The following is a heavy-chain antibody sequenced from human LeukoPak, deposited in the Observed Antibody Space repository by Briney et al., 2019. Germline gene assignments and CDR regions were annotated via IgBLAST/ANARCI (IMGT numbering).Heavy chain of an antibody. Sequence: SETLSLTCAVYGGSFSGYYWSWIRQPPGKGLEWIGEINHSVSTTYNPSLKSRVTISVDASKNQFSLKLSSVSAADTAVYYCARGIVVVPAAILFFGYYYYYMDVWGKGTTVTVSS. J-gene: IGHJ6*03. V-gene: IGHV4-34*01. CDR1: GGSFSGYY. CDR3: ARGIVVVPAAILFFGYYYYYMDV. D-gene: IGHD2-2*01. CDR2: INHSVST.